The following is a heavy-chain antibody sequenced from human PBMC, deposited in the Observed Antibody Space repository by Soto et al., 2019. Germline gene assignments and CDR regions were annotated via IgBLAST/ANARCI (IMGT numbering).Heavy chain of an antibody. J-gene: IGHJ5*02. V-gene: IGHV4-34*01. CDR3: AKAGFDP. CDR1: GGSLSGFY. Sequence: QVQLQQWGAGLLKPSETLSLTCAVYGGSLSGFYWSWIRQPPGKRLEWIGAINDSGSTNYNPSLKSRVTISVDTSKNQFSLHLISVTAADTAVYYCAKAGFDPWGQGTLVTVSS. CDR2: INDSGST.